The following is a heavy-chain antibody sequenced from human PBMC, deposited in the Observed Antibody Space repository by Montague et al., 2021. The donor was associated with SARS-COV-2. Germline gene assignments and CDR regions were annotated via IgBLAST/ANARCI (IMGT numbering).Heavy chain of an antibody. CDR1: GGSIRSYH. J-gene: IGHJ6*02. Sequence: SETLSLTCAVPGGSIRSYHWTWIRQPPGKGLEWIGRITDSGTTIYNPSLKSRVTISVDTSKNQFFLNLRSMVAADTAIYYCTRDRRIAAAATYYYDMDVWGPGTTVTVSS. V-gene: IGHV4-59*13. CDR2: ITDSGTT. D-gene: IGHD6-13*01. CDR3: TRDRRIAAAATYYYDMDV.